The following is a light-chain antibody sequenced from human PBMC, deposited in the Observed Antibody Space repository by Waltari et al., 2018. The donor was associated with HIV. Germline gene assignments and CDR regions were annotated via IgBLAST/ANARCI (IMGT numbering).Light chain of an antibody. CDR2: EGT. Sequence: QSALTQPASVSGSPGQSIIISCTATSSAAGSDSLVSCFQHHPGKAPKLIIYEGTNRPSGVSDRFSGSKSGGTASLSISALQAEDEADYYCCSSVGNRTSFVFGSGTRVTVL. CDR3: CSSVGNRTSFV. CDR1: SSAAGSDSL. J-gene: IGLJ1*01. V-gene: IGLV2-23*01.